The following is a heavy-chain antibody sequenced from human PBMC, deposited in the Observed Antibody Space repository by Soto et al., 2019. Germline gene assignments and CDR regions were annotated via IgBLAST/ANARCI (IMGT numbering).Heavy chain of an antibody. CDR1: GGSISSGGYY. Sequence: QVQLQESGPGLVKPSQTLSLTCTVSGGSISSGGYYWSWIRQHPGKGLEWIGYIYYSGSTYYNPFLKSRVTISVDTSKNQFSLKLSSVTAADTAVYYCARGSYGSFFDAFDIWGQGTMVTVSS. CDR3: ARGSYGSFFDAFDI. V-gene: IGHV4-31*03. CDR2: IYYSGST. J-gene: IGHJ3*02. D-gene: IGHD5-18*01.